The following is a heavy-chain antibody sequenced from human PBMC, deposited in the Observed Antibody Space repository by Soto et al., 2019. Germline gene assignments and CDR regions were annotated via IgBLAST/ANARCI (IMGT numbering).Heavy chain of an antibody. Sequence: ASVKVSCKASGYTFTIYAIHWVRQAPGEGLEWVGWVTAGNGDTKYAQKFQGRVTITRDISTSPPYMELRMLRSDDTAVYYCSSGDLYIGGGHPPPHDAFDIWGQGTMVTVSS. CDR1: GYTFTIYA. J-gene: IGHJ3*02. V-gene: IGHV1-3*01. D-gene: IGHD3-3*01. CDR3: SSGDLYIGGGHPPPHDAFDI. CDR2: VTAGNGDT.